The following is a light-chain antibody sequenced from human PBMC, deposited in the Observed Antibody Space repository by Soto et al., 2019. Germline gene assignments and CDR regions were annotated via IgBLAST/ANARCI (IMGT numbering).Light chain of an antibody. CDR3: AAWDGNLNGHVV. V-gene: IGLV1-44*01. J-gene: IGLJ2*01. Sequence: QSVLTQPPSASGTPGQRVTISCSGSSSNIGSNTVSWYQQLPGTAPKLLIFSTTERPSGVPDRFSGSRSGTSASLAISGLQSGDEADYYCAAWDGNLNGHVVFGGGTKLTVL. CDR1: SSNIGSNT. CDR2: STT.